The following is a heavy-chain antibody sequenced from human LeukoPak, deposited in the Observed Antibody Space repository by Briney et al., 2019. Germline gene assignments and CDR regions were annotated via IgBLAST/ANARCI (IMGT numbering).Heavy chain of an antibody. CDR1: GFTFSSYA. CDR3: ARLSWYAFDI. Sequence: GGSLRLSCAASGFTFSSYAMSWVRQAPGKGLEWVSAISGSGGSTYYADSVKGRFTISRDNAKNSLYLQMNSLRAEDTAVYYCARLSWYAFDIWGQGTMVTVSS. CDR2: ISGSGGST. J-gene: IGHJ3*02. V-gene: IGHV3-23*01. D-gene: IGHD3-16*02.